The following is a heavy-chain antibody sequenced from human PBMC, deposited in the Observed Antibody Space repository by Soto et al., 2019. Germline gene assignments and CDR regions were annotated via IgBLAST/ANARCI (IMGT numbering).Heavy chain of an antibody. CDR3: ARFFFSGVVVTAAYAFDI. J-gene: IGHJ3*02. D-gene: IGHD2-21*02. Sequence: SETLSLTCTVSGGSISSYYWSWIRQPPGKGLEWIGYIYYSGSTYYNPSLKSRVTISVDTSKNQFSLKLSSVTAADTAVYYCARFFFSGVVVTAAYAFDIWGQGTMVTVSS. CDR1: GGSISSYY. V-gene: IGHV4-59*04. CDR2: IYYSGST.